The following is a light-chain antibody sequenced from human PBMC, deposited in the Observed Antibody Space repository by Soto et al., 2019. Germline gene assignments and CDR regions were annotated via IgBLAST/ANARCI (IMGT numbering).Light chain of an antibody. Sequence: EIVLTQSPGTLSLSPGERATLSCRASQSVRSTYLAWYQQKPGQAPRLLIYGASSRATGIPDRFSGSGSGTDFTLTISRLEPEDVAVYYCQQYGNSPLTCGGGTKVEIK. V-gene: IGKV3-20*01. CDR1: QSVRSTY. J-gene: IGKJ4*01. CDR3: QQYGNSPLT. CDR2: GAS.